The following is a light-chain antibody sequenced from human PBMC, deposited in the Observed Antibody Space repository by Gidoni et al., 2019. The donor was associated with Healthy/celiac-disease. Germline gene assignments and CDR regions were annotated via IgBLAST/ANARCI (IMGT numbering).Light chain of an antibody. J-gene: IGKJ4*01. CDR1: QSISSY. CDR2: AAS. V-gene: IGKV1-39*01. CDR3: QQSYSTPLT. Sequence: DIQMTQSPSSLSASVGDRVTITCRASQSISSYLNWYQQKPGKAPKLLIYAASSLQSVVPSMFSGSGSRTDFTLTISSLQPEDFATYYCQQSYSTPLTFGGGTKVEIK.